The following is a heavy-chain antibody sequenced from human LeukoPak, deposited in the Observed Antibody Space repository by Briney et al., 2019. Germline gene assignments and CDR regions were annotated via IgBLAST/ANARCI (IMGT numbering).Heavy chain of an antibody. CDR2: IWYDGSNK. D-gene: IGHD6-13*01. Sequence: GRSLRLSCAASGFTFSSYSMHWVRQAPGKGLEWVAVIWYDGSNKYYADSVKGRFTISRDNSKNTLYLQMNSLRAEDTAVYYCARGTTGRDSSWLDYWGQGTLVTVSS. J-gene: IGHJ4*02. V-gene: IGHV3-33*01. CDR3: ARGTTGRDSSWLDY. CDR1: GFTFSSYS.